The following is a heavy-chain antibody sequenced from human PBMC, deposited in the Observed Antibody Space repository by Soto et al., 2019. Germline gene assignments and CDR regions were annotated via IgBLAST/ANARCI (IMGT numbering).Heavy chain of an antibody. D-gene: IGHD6-13*01. CDR2: ISAYNGDT. CDR1: GYTFTSYG. Sequence: ASVKVSCKAAGYTFTSYGISWVRQAPGQGLEWMGWISAYNGDTNYAQKLQGRVTMTTDTSTSTAYMELRSLRSDDTAVYYCATAEPRIAALFNWFDPWGQGTLVTVSS. CDR3: ATAEPRIAALFNWFDP. V-gene: IGHV1-18*01. J-gene: IGHJ5*02.